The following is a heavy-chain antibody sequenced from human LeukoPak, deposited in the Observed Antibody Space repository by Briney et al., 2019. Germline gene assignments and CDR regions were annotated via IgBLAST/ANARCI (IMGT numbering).Heavy chain of an antibody. V-gene: IGHV4-34*01. CDR3: AREMQDKSLQWIGELKKYYYYYMDV. Sequence: KPSETLSLTCAVYGGSFSGYYWSWIRQPPGKGLEWIGNIYYSGSTYYNPSLKSRVTISVDTSKNQFSLKLSSVTAADTAVYYCAREMQDKSLQWIGELKKYYYYYMDVWGKGTTVIVSS. CDR1: GGSFSGYY. J-gene: IGHJ6*03. D-gene: IGHD3-10*01. CDR2: IYYSGST.